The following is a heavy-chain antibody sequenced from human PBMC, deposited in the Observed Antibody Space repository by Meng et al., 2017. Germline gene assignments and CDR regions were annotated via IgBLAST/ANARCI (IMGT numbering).Heavy chain of an antibody. CDR3: ARDRGSGWSKGA. J-gene: IGHJ5*02. Sequence: QVQLVQSGAEVKKPGASVKVSCKASGYTFTGYYMHWERQAPGQGLEWMGRINPNSGGTDYAQKFQGRVTVTRDTSITTAYMELSRLRSDDTAVYYCARDRGSGWSKGAWGQGTLVTVSS. CDR2: INPNSGGT. CDR1: GYTFTGYY. D-gene: IGHD6-19*01. V-gene: IGHV1-2*06.